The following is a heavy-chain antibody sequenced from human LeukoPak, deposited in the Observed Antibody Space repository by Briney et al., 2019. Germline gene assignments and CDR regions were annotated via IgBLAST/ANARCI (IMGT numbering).Heavy chain of an antibody. J-gene: IGHJ4*02. CDR1: GFTFSSYE. CDR2: ISSSAETI. Sequence: PGGSLRLSCAASGFTFSSYEMNCVRQAPGKGLEWVSYISSSAETIYYADSVKGRFTISRDNAKNSLYLQMNSLRAEDTAVYYCARKRLRGLDYWGQGTLVTVPS. V-gene: IGHV3-48*03. CDR3: ARKRLRGLDY. D-gene: IGHD3-10*01.